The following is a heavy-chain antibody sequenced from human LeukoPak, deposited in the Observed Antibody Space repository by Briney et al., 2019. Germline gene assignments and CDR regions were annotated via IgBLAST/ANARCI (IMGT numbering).Heavy chain of an antibody. Sequence: SETLSLTCAVSGGSISSGGYSWSWNRQPPGKGLEWIGYIYHSGSTYYNPSLKSRVTLSVDTSKNQFSLNLRSVTAADTAVYYCAREVPYYDLTSGFDYWGQGTLVTVSS. J-gene: IGHJ4*02. CDR1: GGSISSGGYS. CDR3: AREVPYYDLTSGFDY. V-gene: IGHV4-30-2*01. CDR2: IYHSGST. D-gene: IGHD3-3*01.